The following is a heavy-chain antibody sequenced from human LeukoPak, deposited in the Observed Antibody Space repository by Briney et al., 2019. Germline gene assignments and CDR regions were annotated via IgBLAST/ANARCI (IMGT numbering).Heavy chain of an antibody. CDR2: ISYDGSNK. V-gene: IGHV3-30*03. D-gene: IGHD6-13*01. Sequence: PGGSLRLSCAASGFTFSSYGMHWVRQAPGKGLEWVAVISYDGSNKYVDSVKGRFTISRDNSKNTLYLQMNSLRAEDTAVYYCARDWTSSSWYQIPPYYYYGMDVWGQGTTVTVSS. CDR1: GFTFSSYG. CDR3: ARDWTSSSWYQIPPYYYYGMDV. J-gene: IGHJ6*02.